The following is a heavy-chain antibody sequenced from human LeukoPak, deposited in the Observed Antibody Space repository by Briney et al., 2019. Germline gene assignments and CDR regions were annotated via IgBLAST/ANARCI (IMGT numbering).Heavy chain of an antibody. CDR2: IYTSGST. D-gene: IGHD6-13*01. Sequence: PSETLSLTCTVSGGSISSYYWSWIRQPAGKGLEWIGRIYTSGSTNYNPSLKSRVTMSVDTSKNQFSLKLSSVTAADTAVYYCARALRGIAAAGTKYYYYMDVWGKGTTVTVSS. V-gene: IGHV4-4*07. CDR1: GGSISSYY. CDR3: ARALRGIAAAGTKYYYYMDV. J-gene: IGHJ6*03.